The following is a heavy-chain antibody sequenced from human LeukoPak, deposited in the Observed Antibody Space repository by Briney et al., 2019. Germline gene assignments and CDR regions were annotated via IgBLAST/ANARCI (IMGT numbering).Heavy chain of an antibody. V-gene: IGHV3-9*01. CDR3: AKARHWYSHLDY. D-gene: IGHD2-21*02. CDR2: ISWNSGTI. CDR1: GFTFDDYA. Sequence: GGSLRLSCAASGFTFDDYAMHWVRQAPGKGLEWVSGISWNSGTIGYADSVKGRFIISGDNAKNSLYLQMNSLRVEDTALYYCAKARHWYSHLDYWGQGTLVTVSS. J-gene: IGHJ4*02.